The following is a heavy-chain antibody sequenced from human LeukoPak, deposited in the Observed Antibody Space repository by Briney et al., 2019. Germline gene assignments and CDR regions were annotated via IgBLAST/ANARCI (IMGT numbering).Heavy chain of an antibody. Sequence: AGGSLRLSCAASGFTFSSYSMNWVRQAPGKGLEWVSYISISGSTIYYADSVKGRFTISRDNAKNSLYLQMNSLRAEDTAVYYCARSGWYYDILTGFDYWGQGTLVTVSS. CDR1: GFTFSSYS. CDR2: ISISGSTI. J-gene: IGHJ4*02. D-gene: IGHD3-9*01. CDR3: ARSGWYYDILTGFDY. V-gene: IGHV3-48*04.